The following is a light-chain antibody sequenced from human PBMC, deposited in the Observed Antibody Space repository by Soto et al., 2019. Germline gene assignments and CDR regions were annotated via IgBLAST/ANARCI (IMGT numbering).Light chain of an antibody. CDR3: SSYTTSSSYV. J-gene: IGLJ1*01. V-gene: IGLV2-14*01. CDR2: DVY. CDR1: SSDVGGFNY. Sequence: QSVLTQPASVSGSPGQSITISCTGTSSDVGGFNYVSWYQQHPGKAPKLLIFDVYSRPSGISNRFSGSESGNTASLTISGLQAEDEADYYCSSYTTSSSYVFGAGTKVT.